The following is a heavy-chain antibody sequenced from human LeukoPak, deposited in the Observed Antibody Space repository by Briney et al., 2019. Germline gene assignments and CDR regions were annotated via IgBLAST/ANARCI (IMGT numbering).Heavy chain of an antibody. Sequence: PGGSLRRFCAASGFTFCSYSMNWFGQAPGGGLLEYSYISSISSTIYYADSAKGRFTISRDNAKNSLYMQMNRLRAEDTAVYYCARDLSYGYVLSYYFDYWGQGTLVTVSS. CDR3: ARDLSYGYVLSYYFDY. V-gene: IGHV3-48*01. J-gene: IGHJ4*02. CDR2: ISSISSTI. D-gene: IGHD5-18*01. CDR1: GFTFCSYS.